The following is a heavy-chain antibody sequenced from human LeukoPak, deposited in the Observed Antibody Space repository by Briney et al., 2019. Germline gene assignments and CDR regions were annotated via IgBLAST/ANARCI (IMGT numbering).Heavy chain of an antibody. V-gene: IGHV1-2*02. J-gene: IGHJ5*02. CDR3: AREYCSSTSCYVRLWFDP. D-gene: IGHD2-2*01. CDR2: INPNSGGT. Sequence: GASVKVSCKASGYTFTGYYMHWVRQAPGQGLEWMGWINPNSGGTNYAQKLQGRVTMTRDTSISTAYMELSRLGSDDTAVYYCAREYCSSTSCYVRLWFDPWGQGTLVTVSS. CDR1: GYTFTGYY.